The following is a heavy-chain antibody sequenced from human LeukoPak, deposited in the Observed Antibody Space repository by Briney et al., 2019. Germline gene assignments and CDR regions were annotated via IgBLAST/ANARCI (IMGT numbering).Heavy chain of an antibody. D-gene: IGHD6-13*01. J-gene: IGHJ5*02. Sequence: GGSLRLSCAASGFSFGGSAIHWVRQASGKGLEWVGRIRSKANSYATAFAASVKGRFTISRDDLKNTAYLQMNSLETEDTCVYYCTRYSGNSSWYNDWFDPWGEGTLVTVSS. V-gene: IGHV3-73*01. CDR1: GFSFGGSA. CDR3: TRYSGNSSWYNDWFDP. CDR2: IRSKANSYAT.